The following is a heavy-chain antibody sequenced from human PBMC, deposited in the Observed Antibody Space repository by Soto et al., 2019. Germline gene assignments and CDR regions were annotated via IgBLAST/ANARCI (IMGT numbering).Heavy chain of an antibody. CDR1: ESTFMKYD. V-gene: IGHV1-8*01. J-gene: IGHJ5*02. CDR2: MNPSSGNT. CDR3: VRMASSGTLNWFDP. D-gene: IGHD1-1*01. Sequence: GASVKVSFKASESTFMKYDISWLRQATGQGLEWMGWMNPSSGNTGYALKFQGRVSMTRNTSIYTVYLELSSLASDDTAVYYCVRMASSGTLNWFDPWGQGTLVTVSS.